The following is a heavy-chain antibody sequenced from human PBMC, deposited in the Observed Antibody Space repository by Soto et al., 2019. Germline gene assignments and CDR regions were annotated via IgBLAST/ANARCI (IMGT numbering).Heavy chain of an antibody. V-gene: IGHV3-7*01. J-gene: IGHJ4*02. Sequence: PGGSLRLSCAASGFTLSNFYISWVRQAPGKGLEWLGNIKGDGSDAHYVDSVKGRFTISRDNAGNSLYLQMNSLRAEDTAVYYCARAPNPGTFDYWGQGTLVTVSS. CDR1: GFTLSNFY. CDR2: IKGDGSDA. CDR3: ARAPNPGTFDY.